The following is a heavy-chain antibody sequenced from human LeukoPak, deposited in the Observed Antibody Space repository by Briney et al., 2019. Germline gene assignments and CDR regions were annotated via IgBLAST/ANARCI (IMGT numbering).Heavy chain of an antibody. Sequence: SETLSLTCIVSGGSLHRSFWTWVRQPPGKGLQWIGRIYSSGTTVYSPSLKSRLTISIDTSMNQFSLRLASVTAAGTAVYYCGRRPVVDGPIDSWGQGILVAVSS. CDR2: IYSSGTT. CDR1: GGSLHRSF. CDR3: GRRPVVDGPIDS. D-gene: IGHD3/OR15-3a*01. V-gene: IGHV4-59*01. J-gene: IGHJ4*02.